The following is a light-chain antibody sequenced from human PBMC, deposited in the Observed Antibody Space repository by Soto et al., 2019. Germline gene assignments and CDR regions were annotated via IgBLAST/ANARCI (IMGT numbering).Light chain of an antibody. CDR2: GAS. CDR3: QQYGSSPPT. CDR1: QSVSSNY. V-gene: IGKV3-20*01. Sequence: EIVLTQSPGTLSLSPGERATLSCRASQSVSSNYLAWYQRKPGQGPRLLIYGASNRDTDIPNRFSGSGSGTDFTLTITRLEPEDFVVYYCQQYGSSPPTFGQGTKVAI. J-gene: IGKJ1*01.